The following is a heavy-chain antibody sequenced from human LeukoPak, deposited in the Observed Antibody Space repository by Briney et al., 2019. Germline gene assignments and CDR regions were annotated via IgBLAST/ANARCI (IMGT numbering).Heavy chain of an antibody. D-gene: IGHD2-21*01. CDR1: GFTFSSYA. J-gene: IGHJ3*02. Sequence: GGSPRLSCAASGFTFSSYAMSCVRQAPGKGLEWVSAISGSGGSTYYADSVKGRFTISRDNSKNTLYLQMNSLRAEDTAVYYCAKGLSEGRGVGDLDAFDIWGQGTMVTVSS. V-gene: IGHV3-23*01. CDR3: AKGLSEGRGVGDLDAFDI. CDR2: ISGSGGST.